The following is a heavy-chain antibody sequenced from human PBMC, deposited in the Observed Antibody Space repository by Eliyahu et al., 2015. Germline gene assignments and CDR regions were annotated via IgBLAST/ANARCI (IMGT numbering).Heavy chain of an antibody. CDR2: IWYDGSYK. CDR3: ARELTSADLDY. D-gene: IGHD3-9*01. V-gene: IGHV3-33*01. CDR1: GFTFSSYG. Sequence: QVQLVESGGGVVQPGRSLRLSCAASGFTFSSYGMHWVRQAPGKGLEWVTIIWYDGSYKYYADSVKGRFTVSRDNSKNTLYLQMDSLRAEDTAVYYCARELTSADLDYWGQGTPVTVSS. J-gene: IGHJ4*02.